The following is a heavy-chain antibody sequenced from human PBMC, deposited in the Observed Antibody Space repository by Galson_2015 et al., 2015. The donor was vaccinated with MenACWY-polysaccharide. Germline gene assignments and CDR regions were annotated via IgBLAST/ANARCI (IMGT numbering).Heavy chain of an antibody. Sequence: SVKVSCKASGYIFNSFGISWVRQAPGQGPEWMGWISAYHGNTNSAQKLQGRLTMTTDTSTSTAYMELRSLRSDDTAVYYCARDLGSMVRGIIPLFDYWGQGTLVTVSS. J-gene: IGHJ4*02. CDR1: GYIFNSFG. V-gene: IGHV1-18*01. CDR3: ARDLGSMVRGIIPLFDY. D-gene: IGHD3-10*01. CDR2: ISAYHGNT.